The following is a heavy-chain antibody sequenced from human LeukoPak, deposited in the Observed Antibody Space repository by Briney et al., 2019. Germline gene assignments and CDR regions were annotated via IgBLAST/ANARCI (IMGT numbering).Heavy chain of an antibody. D-gene: IGHD3-10*01. V-gene: IGHV3-15*01. CDR2: IKSKTDGGTT. Sequence: GGSLRLSCAASGFTFSNAWMSWVRQAPGKGLEWVGRIKSKTDGGTTDYAAPVKGRFTISRDDSKNTLYLQMNSLKTEDTAVYYCTTEAYYYGSESYFWGQGTLVTVSS. J-gene: IGHJ4*02. CDR3: TTEAYYYGSESYF. CDR1: GFTFSNAW.